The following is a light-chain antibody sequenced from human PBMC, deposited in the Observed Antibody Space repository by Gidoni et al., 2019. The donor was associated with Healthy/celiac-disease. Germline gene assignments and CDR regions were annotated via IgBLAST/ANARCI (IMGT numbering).Light chain of an antibody. J-gene: IGKJ1*01. CDR2: KAS. V-gene: IGKV1-5*03. Sequence: DIQMTQSPSTLSASVGDRVTITCRASQRISSWLAWYQQKPGKATKLLIYKASSLESGVPSRFSGSGSGTEFTLTISSLQPDDFATYYCQQYNSYPWTFGQGTKVEIK. CDR3: QQYNSYPWT. CDR1: QRISSW.